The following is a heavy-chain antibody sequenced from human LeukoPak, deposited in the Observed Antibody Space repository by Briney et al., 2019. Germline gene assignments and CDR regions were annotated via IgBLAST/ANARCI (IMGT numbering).Heavy chain of an antibody. V-gene: IGHV1-3*01. CDR1: GYTFTSYA. CDR3: ARVLCRSSLHPSCVWTLDY. Sequence: VASVKVSCKASGYTFTSYAMHWVRQAPGQRLEWMGWINAGNGNTKYSQKFQGRVTMTRNTSISTAYMELSSLRSEDTAVYYCARVLCRSSLHPSCVWTLDYGGQGTLVTVSS. CDR2: INAGNGNT. J-gene: IGHJ4*02. D-gene: IGHD2/OR15-2a*01.